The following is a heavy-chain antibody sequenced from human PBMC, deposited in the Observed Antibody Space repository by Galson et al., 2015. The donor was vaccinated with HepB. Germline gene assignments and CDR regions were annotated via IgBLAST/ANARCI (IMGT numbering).Heavy chain of an antibody. J-gene: IGHJ4*02. CDR3: ARGRDYGDY. CDR1: GYSFTNYA. Sequence: SVKVSCKASGYSFTNYAMNWVRQAPGQGLEWMGWIHTNTGDPTYAQGFARRFVFSLDTSVRTAYLQINSLKAEDTAVYYCARGRDYGDYWGQGTLVSVSS. V-gene: IGHV7-4-1*02. CDR2: IHTNTGDP.